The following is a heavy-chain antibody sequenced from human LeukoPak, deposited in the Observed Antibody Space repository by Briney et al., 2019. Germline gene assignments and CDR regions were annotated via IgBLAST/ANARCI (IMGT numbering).Heavy chain of an antibody. J-gene: IGHJ4*02. Sequence: SETLSLTCAVSGDSISSTNWWTWVRQSPGKGLEWIGEIYHSGSTNYNPSLKTRVIISVDKSKNQFSLMLSSVTAADTAVYYCARLDRLGATSFDYWGQGTLVTVSS. D-gene: IGHD1-26*01. CDR3: ARLDRLGATSFDY. CDR2: IYHSGST. V-gene: IGHV4-4*02. CDR1: GDSISSTNW.